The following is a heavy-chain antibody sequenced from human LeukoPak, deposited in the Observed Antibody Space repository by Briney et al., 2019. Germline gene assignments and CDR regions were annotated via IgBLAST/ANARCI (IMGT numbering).Heavy chain of an antibody. CDR2: IYYSGST. D-gene: IGHD5-12*01. J-gene: IGHJ4*02. V-gene: IGHV4-39*01. CDR1: GGSISSSSYY. CDR3: ARVATRPFDY. Sequence: PSGTLSLTCTVSGGSISSSSYYWGWIRQPPGKGLEWIGSIYYSGSTYYNPSLKSRVTISVDTSKNQFSLKLSSVTAADTAVYYCARVATRPFDYWGQGTLVTVSS.